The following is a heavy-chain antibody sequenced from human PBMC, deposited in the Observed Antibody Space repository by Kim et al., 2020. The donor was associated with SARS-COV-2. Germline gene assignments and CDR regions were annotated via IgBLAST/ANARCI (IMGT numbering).Heavy chain of an antibody. Sequence: SETLSLTCTVSGGSISSYYWSWIRQPAGKGLEWIGRIYTSGSTNYNPSLKSRVTMSVDTSKNQFSLKLSSVTAADTAVYYCARDPGIAAAGPYYFDYWGQGTLVTVS. CDR2: IYTSGST. D-gene: IGHD6-13*01. V-gene: IGHV4-4*07. J-gene: IGHJ4*02. CDR3: ARDPGIAAAGPYYFDY. CDR1: GGSISSYY.